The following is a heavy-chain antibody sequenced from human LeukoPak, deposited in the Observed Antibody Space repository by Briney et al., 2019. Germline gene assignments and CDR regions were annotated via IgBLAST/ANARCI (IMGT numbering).Heavy chain of an antibody. Sequence: GGSLRPSCAASGFTVSSNYMSWVRQAPGKGLEWVSVIYSGGSTYCADSVKGRFTISRDNSKNTLYLQMNSLRAEDTAVYYCARVTAMVLKYYYYMDVWGKGTTVTVSS. J-gene: IGHJ6*03. CDR3: ARVTAMVLKYYYYMDV. D-gene: IGHD5-18*01. V-gene: IGHV3-66*02. CDR2: IYSGGST. CDR1: GFTVSSNY.